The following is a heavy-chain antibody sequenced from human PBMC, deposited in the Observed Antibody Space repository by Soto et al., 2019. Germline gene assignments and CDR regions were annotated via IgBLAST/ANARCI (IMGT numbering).Heavy chain of an antibody. Sequence: PSETLSLTCTVSGGSISSYYWSWIRQPPGKGLEWIGYIYYSGSTNYNPSLKSRVTISVDTSKNQFSLKLSSVTAADTAVYYCARESYYCSSTSCYTGSLDYWGQGALVTVSS. CDR3: ARESYYCSSTSCYTGSLDY. CDR1: GGSISSYY. D-gene: IGHD2-2*02. CDR2: IYYSGST. V-gene: IGHV4-59*01. J-gene: IGHJ4*02.